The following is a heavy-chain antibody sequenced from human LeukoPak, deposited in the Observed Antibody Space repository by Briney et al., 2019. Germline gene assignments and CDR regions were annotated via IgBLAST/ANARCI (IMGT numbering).Heavy chain of an antibody. CDR1: RFTFSSYW. CDR2: TKQDGSEK. V-gene: IGHV3-7*03. D-gene: IGHD3-3*01. J-gene: IGHJ4*02. CDR3: AREHYDFWSGYYGY. Sequence: PGGSLRLSCAASRFTFSSYWMSWVRQAPGKGLEGVANTKQDGSEKYYVDSVKGRFTISRDNAKNSLYLQMNSLRAEDTAVYYCAREHYDFWSGYYGYWGQGTLVTVSS.